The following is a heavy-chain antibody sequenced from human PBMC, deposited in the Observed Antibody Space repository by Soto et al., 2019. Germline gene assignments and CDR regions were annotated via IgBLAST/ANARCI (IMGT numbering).Heavy chain of an antibody. CDR3: ARFGSAPYYYYGVDV. CDR1: GCIFTNYD. J-gene: IGHJ6*02. CDR2: VSGYNGNT. V-gene: IGHV1-18*01. D-gene: IGHD3-10*01. Sequence: QVQLVQSETEVKKLGASVKVSCKAYGCIFTNYDITWVRQAPGQGLEWMGWVSGYNGNTKYAQKFQDRVTMTTDTSTSTVYMVLRSLRSDDTAVYYCARFGSAPYYYYGVDVWGQGTTVFVSS.